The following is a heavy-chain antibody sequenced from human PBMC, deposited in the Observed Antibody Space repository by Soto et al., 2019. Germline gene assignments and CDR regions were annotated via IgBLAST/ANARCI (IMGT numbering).Heavy chain of an antibody. CDR3: ARGENSGYDFGGVDY. CDR2: INAGNGNT. Sequence: QVQLVQSGAEVKKPGASVKVSCKASGYTFTSYAMHWVRQAPGQRLEWMGWINAGNGNTKYSQKFQGRVTITRDTSASTAHMELSSLRSEDTAVYYCARGENSGYDFGGVDYWGQGTLVTVSS. J-gene: IGHJ4*02. V-gene: IGHV1-3*01. CDR1: GYTFTSYA. D-gene: IGHD5-12*01.